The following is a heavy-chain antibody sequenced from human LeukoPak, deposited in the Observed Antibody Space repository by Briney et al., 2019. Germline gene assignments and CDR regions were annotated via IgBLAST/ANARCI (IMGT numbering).Heavy chain of an antibody. D-gene: IGHD1-26*01. CDR1: GYTFTNNF. J-gene: IGHJ5*02. V-gene: IGHV1-46*01. CDR3: ARDNSVGDNAWWFDP. CDR2: INPSGDNT. Sequence: ASVKVSCKASGYTFTNNFMHWVRQAPGQGLEWIGIINPSGDNTWYAQKFQGRVTMTRDMATSTDYLEVSSLRSEDTAIYYCARDNSVGDNAWWFDPWGQGTLVTVSS.